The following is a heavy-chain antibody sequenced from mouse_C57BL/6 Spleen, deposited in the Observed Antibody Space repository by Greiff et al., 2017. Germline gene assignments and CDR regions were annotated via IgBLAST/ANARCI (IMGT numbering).Heavy chain of an antibody. CDR3: ARFDYDIDY. CDR1: GYSITSGYY. J-gene: IGHJ2*01. Sequence: EVKLQESGPGLVKPSQSLSLTCSVTGYSITSGYYWNWIRQFPANKLEWMGYISYDGSNNYNPSLKNRISITRDTSKNQFFLKLNSVTTEDTATYYCARFDYDIDYWGQGTTLTVSS. CDR2: ISYDGSN. D-gene: IGHD2-4*01. V-gene: IGHV3-6*01.